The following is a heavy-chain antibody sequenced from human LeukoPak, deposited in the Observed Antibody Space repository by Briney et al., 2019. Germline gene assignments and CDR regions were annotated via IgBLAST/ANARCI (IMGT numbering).Heavy chain of an antibody. D-gene: IGHD5-12*01. Sequence: GGSLRLSCAASGFTFDDYAMNWVRQRPGKGLEWVSLITWDGGSTYYADSVKGRFTISRDNNKDSLYLQMNSLRVDDTAFYYCVKDKYSDGFFDYWGHGTLVTVSS. V-gene: IGHV3-43D*03. CDR3: VKDKYSDGFFDY. J-gene: IGHJ5*01. CDR2: ITWDGGST. CDR1: GFTFDDYA.